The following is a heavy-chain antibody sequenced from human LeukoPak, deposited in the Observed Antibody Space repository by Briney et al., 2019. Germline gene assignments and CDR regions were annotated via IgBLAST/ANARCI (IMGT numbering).Heavy chain of an antibody. CDR1: GYTFTSYA. CDR3: ARQTGGVKYYFDY. Sequence: ASVKVSCKASGYTFTSYAMHWVRQAPGQRLEWMGWINAGNGNTGYAQKFQGRVTMTRDTSTSTAYMELSSQRSEDIDVYYCARQTGGVKYYFDYWGQGTLVTVSS. V-gene: IGHV1-3*03. CDR2: INAGNGNT. D-gene: IGHD7-27*01. J-gene: IGHJ4*02.